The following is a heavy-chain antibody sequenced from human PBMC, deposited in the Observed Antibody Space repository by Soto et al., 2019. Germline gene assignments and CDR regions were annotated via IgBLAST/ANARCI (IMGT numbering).Heavy chain of an antibody. CDR2: IYPGDSDT. J-gene: IGHJ6*02. D-gene: IGHD4-17*01. CDR1: GYSFTIYC. Sequence: PGESLKISGKGSGYSFTIYCIGWVLQMPGKGLEWMGIIYPGDSDTRYSPSFQGQVTISADKSISTAYLQWSSLKASDTAMYYCARAVRRHYYYGMDVWGQGTTVTVSS. V-gene: IGHV5-51*01. CDR3: ARAVRRHYYYGMDV.